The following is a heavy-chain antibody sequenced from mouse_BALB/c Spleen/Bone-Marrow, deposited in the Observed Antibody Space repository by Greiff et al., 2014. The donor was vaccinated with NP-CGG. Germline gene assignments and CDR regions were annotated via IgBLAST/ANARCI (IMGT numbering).Heavy chain of an antibody. CDR1: GITVSSYT. CDR2: ITGGGTT. D-gene: IGHD1-2*01. V-gene: IGHV5-6-5*01. CDR3: ARHYGYVDAMDY. Sequence: DVMLVESGGGLVKPGESLKFSCAASGITVSSYTMSWVRQTPEKRLEWVASITGGGTTYYPDSVKGRFTISRDNARNILYLQVSSLRSEDTVIYYCARHYGYVDAMDYWGQGTSVTVSS. J-gene: IGHJ4*01.